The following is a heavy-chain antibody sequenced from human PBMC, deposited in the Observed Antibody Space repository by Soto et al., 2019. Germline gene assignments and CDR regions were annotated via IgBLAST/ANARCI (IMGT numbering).Heavy chain of an antibody. CDR1: GFSLSTSGVG. J-gene: IGHJ4*02. D-gene: IGHD3-10*01. CDR2: IYGNDDK. V-gene: IGHV2-5*01. CDR3: THSGVTYYYGPGNDYAMNH. Sequence: QITLKESGPTLVKPTQTLTLTCTFSGFSLSTSGVGVGWIRQLPGKALECLALIYGNDDKRYSPSLKNRLTITKDTSKNQVVITMTNMDPVDTATYYCTHSGVTYYYGPGNDYAMNHWGQGTLVTVSS.